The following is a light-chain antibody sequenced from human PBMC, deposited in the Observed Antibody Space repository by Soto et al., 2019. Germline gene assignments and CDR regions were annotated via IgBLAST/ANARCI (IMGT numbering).Light chain of an antibody. Sequence: QSALTQPASVSGSPGQSITISCTGTSSNVGSYKFVSWYQQHPGKAPKLMIYEGIKRPSGISDRFSGSKSGNTASLTISGLQAEDEADYYCCSYAGGSTYVFGTGTQLTVL. CDR3: CSYAGGSTYV. CDR1: SSNVGSYKF. V-gene: IGLV2-23*01. CDR2: EGI. J-gene: IGLJ1*01.